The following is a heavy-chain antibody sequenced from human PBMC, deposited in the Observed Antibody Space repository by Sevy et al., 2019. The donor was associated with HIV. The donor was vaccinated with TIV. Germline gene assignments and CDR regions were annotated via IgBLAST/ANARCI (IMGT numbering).Heavy chain of an antibody. V-gene: IGHV1-2*02. CDR2: INPHSGGP. Sequence: ASVKVSCKTSGYTFTGYYIHWVRQAPGQGLEWVGWINPHSGGPDSAPSFQGRVTMTRDTSINTAYLELSRLRFDDSAVFYCASVHLPTRVGDHRVVVLGWQYWGQGTRVTVSS. CDR3: ASVHLPTRVGDHRVVVLGWQY. CDR1: GYTFTGYY. J-gene: IGHJ4*02. D-gene: IGHD3-3*01.